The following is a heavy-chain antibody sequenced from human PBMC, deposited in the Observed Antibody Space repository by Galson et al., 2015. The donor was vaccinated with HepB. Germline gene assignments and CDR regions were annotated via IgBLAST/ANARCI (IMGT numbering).Heavy chain of an antibody. V-gene: IGHV3-53*01. CDR3: ARGNSDFDY. Sequence: SLRLSCAASGFTVSSNYMSWVRQAPGKGLEWVSVIYISGRTFDADSVKGRFTISRDTSKNMVYLQMNSLRAEDTAVYYCARGNSDFDYWGQGTLVTVSS. CDR2: IYISGRT. D-gene: IGHD3-10*01. CDR1: GFTVSSNY. J-gene: IGHJ4*02.